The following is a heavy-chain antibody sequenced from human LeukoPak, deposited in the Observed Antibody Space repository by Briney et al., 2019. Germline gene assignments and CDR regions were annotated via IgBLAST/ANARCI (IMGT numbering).Heavy chain of an antibody. J-gene: IGHJ3*02. D-gene: IGHD1-1*01. Sequence: GGSLRLSCAASGFTFSSYAMSWVRQAPGEGLEWVSAISGSGGSTYYADSVKGRFTISRDNSKNTLYLQMNSLRAEDTAVYYCAKAPKQLRAFDIWGQGTMVTVSS. CDR3: AKAPKQLRAFDI. CDR1: GFTFSSYA. CDR2: ISGSGGST. V-gene: IGHV3-23*01.